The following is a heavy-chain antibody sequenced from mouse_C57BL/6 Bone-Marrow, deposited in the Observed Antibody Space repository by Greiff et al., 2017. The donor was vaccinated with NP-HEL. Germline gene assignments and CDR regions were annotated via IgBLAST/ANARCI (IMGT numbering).Heavy chain of an antibody. D-gene: IGHD2-4*01. CDR1: GFSLRTFGMG. Sequence: QVTLKVSGPGILQPSQTLSLTCSFSGFSLRTFGMGVGWIRQPSGKGLEWLAHIWWADAKYYNPALKSRLTLSKATSKNQVFLKIANVDTADTATDYCARYDYDDFDDWGQGTTLTGSS. CDR2: IWWADAK. J-gene: IGHJ2*01. CDR3: ARYDYDDFDD. V-gene: IGHV8-8*01.